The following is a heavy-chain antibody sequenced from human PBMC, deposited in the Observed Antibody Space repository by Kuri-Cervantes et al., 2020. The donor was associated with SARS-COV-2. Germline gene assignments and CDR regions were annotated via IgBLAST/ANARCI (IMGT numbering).Heavy chain of an antibody. J-gene: IGHJ5*02. CDR1: GGSISSYY. D-gene: IGHD6-19*01. CDR3: ARDIHSSGWPGWFDP. Sequence: GSLRLSCTVSGGSISSYYWSWIRQPAGKGLEWIGRIYPSGSTNYNPSLKSRVTISVDTSKNQFSLKLSSVTAADTAVYYCARDIHSSGWPGWFDPWGQGTLVTVSS. CDR2: IYPSGST. V-gene: IGHV4-4*07.